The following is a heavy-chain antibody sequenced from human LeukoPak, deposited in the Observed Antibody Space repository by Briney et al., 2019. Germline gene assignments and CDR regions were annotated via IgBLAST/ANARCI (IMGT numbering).Heavy chain of an antibody. J-gene: IGHJ4*02. CDR2: LYSGGTT. Sequence: GGSLRLSCAASGFTVSSNYMIWVRLAPGKGLEWVSVLYSGGTTYYADSVKGRFTISRDNSKNTLYLQMNSLRAEDTAVYYCAVPGIVASGTIDYWGQGTLVTVSS. D-gene: IGHD6-13*01. CDR1: GFTVSSNY. V-gene: IGHV3-66*01. CDR3: AVPGIVASGTIDY.